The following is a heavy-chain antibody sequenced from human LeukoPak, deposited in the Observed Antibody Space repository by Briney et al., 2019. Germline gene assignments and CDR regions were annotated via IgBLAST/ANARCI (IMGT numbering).Heavy chain of an antibody. CDR2: IYPGDSDT. CDR3: ARHGISGSYFSAFDI. D-gene: IGHD1-26*01. V-gene: IGHV5-51*01. Sequence: GESLKISCKGSGYSFTSYWIGWVRQMPGKGLEWMGIIYPGDSDTRYSPSFQGQVTISAGKSISTAYLQWSSLKASDTAMYYCARHGISGSYFSAFDIWGQGTMVTVSS. CDR1: GYSFTSYW. J-gene: IGHJ3*02.